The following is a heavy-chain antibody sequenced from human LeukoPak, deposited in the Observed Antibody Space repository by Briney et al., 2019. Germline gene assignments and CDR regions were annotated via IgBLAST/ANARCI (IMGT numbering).Heavy chain of an antibody. Sequence: GGSLRLSCAASGFTFSSYWMHWVRQAPGKGLVWVSRINSDGSSTSYADSVKGRFTISRDNAKNTLYLQMNGLRAEDTAVYYCARALVVVPAAKAVVSYNWFDPWGQGTLVTVSS. CDR2: INSDGSST. D-gene: IGHD2-2*01. CDR3: ARALVVVPAAKAVVSYNWFDP. J-gene: IGHJ5*02. CDR1: GFTFSSYW. V-gene: IGHV3-74*01.